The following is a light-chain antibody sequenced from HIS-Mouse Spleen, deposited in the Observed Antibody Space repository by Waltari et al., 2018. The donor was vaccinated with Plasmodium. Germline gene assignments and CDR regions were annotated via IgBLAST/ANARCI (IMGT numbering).Light chain of an antibody. CDR2: DHT. Sequence: QSVLTQPPSVSAAPGQKVTISCSGSSSNIGNNYVSWYQQPPGTAPKLLLVDHTKRPSGSPDRFSCSTSGTSATLGIAGLQPGDEADYYCGTWDSSLRGGVVFGGGTKLTVL. CDR3: GTWDSSLRGGVV. J-gene: IGLJ2*01. CDR1: SSNIGNNY. V-gene: IGLV1-51*01.